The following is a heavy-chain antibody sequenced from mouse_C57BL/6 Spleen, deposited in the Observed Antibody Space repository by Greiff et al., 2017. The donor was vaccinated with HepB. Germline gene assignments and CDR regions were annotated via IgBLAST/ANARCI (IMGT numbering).Heavy chain of an antibody. CDR2: IDPSDSYT. D-gene: IGHD2-4*01. Sequence: QVQLQQPVAELVMPGASVKLSCKASGYTFTSYWMHWVKQRPGQGLEWIGEIDPSDSYTNYNQKFKGKSTLTVDKSSSTAYMQLSSLTSEDSAVYYCARSYHDYDGFDYWGQGTTLTVSS. J-gene: IGHJ2*01. V-gene: IGHV1-69*01. CDR1: GYTFTSYW. CDR3: ARSYHDYDGFDY.